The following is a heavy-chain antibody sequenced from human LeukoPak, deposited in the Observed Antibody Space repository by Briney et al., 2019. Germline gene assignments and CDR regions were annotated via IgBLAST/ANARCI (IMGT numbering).Heavy chain of an antibody. CDR3: ARGGENSGFDY. CDR2: ISSLSNYI. J-gene: IGHJ4*02. Sequence: GGSLRPSCAASGFTFNNYYMTWVRQAPGKGLEWVSSISSLSNYIYYADSVKGRFTISRDNAKSSLYLQMNSLRAEDTALYYCARGGENSGFDYWGQGTLVIVSS. CDR1: GFTFNNYY. D-gene: IGHD6-19*01. V-gene: IGHV3-21*01.